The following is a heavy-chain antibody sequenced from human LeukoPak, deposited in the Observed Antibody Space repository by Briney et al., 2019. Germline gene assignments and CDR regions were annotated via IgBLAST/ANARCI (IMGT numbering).Heavy chain of an antibody. CDR3: ARGSKAAPGTFDY. CDR2: IYYTGST. CDR1: GGSISSYY. J-gene: IGHJ4*02. Sequence: SETLSLNCTVSGGSISSYYWSWIRQPPGKGLEWIGYIYYTGSTDYNPSLKSRVAISVDTSKNQFSLKLSSVTAADTAVYYCARGSKAAPGTFDYWGQGTLVTVSS. V-gene: IGHV4-59*01. D-gene: IGHD6-13*01.